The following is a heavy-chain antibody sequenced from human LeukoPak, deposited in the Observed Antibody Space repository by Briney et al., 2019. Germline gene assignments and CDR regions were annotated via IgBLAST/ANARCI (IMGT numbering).Heavy chain of an antibody. V-gene: IGHV3-7*03. CDR3: ASLISGGFDI. D-gene: IGHD2-15*01. Sequence: GGSLRLSFVVPEFTFRSYWMSWVRQSPGKGLEWVANIKEDGSEKYYVDSVKGRFTISRDNAISRDNDKNSLFLQMNSLRAEDTAVYYCASLISGGFDIWGQGTMVTVSS. J-gene: IGHJ3*02. CDR1: EFTFRSYW. CDR2: IKEDGSEK.